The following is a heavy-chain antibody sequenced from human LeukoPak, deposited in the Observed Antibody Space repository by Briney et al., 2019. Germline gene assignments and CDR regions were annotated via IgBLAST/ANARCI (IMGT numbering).Heavy chain of an antibody. J-gene: IGHJ4*02. CDR3: ARQMTPHGNFDY. D-gene: IGHD1-26*01. CDR1: GFTFSAHA. V-gene: IGHV3-13*01. Sequence: GGSLRLSCAASGFTFSAHAMHWVRHPTGKGLEWVSAIGTGGDTFYPGSVKGRFTISRENVKNSLYLQMNSLRAEDTAVYYCARQMTPHGNFDYWGQGTLVTVSS. CDR2: IGTGGDT.